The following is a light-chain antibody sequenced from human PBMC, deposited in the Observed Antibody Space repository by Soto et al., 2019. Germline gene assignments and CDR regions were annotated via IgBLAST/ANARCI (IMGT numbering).Light chain of an antibody. CDR1: SSDIGTYDL. V-gene: IGLV2-23*02. Sequence: QSALTQPASVSGSPGQSITISCTGTSSDIGTYDLVSWYQQNPGKAPKLMIYEVSKRPSGVSNRFSGSKSGNTASLTISGLQAEDEADYHCCSYAVSSTYVFGTGTKVTVL. CDR3: CSYAVSSTYV. CDR2: EVS. J-gene: IGLJ1*01.